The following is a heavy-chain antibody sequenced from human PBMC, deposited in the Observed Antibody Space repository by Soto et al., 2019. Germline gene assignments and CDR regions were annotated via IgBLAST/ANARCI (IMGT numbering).Heavy chain of an antibody. Sequence: EVQLLESGGGLVQPGGSLRLSCAASGFTFSSYAMSWVRQAPGKGLEWVSAISGSGGSTYYADSVKGRFTISRDNSKNTLYLQMNSLRAEDTAVYYCEKDFFHGDYSGIGVDYWGQGTLVTVSS. CDR1: GFTFSSYA. J-gene: IGHJ4*02. CDR3: EKDFFHGDYSGIGVDY. D-gene: IGHD4-17*01. CDR2: ISGSGGST. V-gene: IGHV3-23*01.